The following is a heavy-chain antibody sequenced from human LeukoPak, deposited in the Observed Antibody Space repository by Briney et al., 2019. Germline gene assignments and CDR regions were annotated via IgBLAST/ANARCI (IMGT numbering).Heavy chain of an antibody. J-gene: IGHJ4*02. D-gene: IGHD6-19*01. CDR2: ISAYNGNT. CDR3: ARDLGVAVAGTYFDY. V-gene: IGHV1-18*01. CDR1: GYTFTSYG. Sequence: ASVTVSCKASGYTFTSYGISWVRQAPGQGLEWMGWISAYNGNTNYAQKLQGRVTMTTDTSTSTAYMELRSLRSDDTAVYYCARDLGVAVAGTYFDYWGQGTLVTVSS.